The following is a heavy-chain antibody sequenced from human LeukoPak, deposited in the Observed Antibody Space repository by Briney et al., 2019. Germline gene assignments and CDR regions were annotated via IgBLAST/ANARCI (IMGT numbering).Heavy chain of an antibody. CDR3: AKDILTCFDY. Sequence: GSLRLSCAASGFTFSSYAMHWVRQAPGQGLEWVAVISYEGSNKYYTASVKGRFTIPRDKSKNTLYLQMNSLRAEDTAVYYCAKDILTCFDYWGQGTLVTVSS. D-gene: IGHD3-9*01. CDR2: ISYEGSNK. V-gene: IGHV3-30*04. CDR1: GFTFSSYA. J-gene: IGHJ4*02.